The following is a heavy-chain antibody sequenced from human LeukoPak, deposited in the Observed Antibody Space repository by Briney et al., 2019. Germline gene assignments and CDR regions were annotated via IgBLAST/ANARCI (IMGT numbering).Heavy chain of an antibody. Sequence: HPGGSLRLSCTASGFTFSSYGMHWVRQAPGKGLDWVAFIHHDGSNKYYADSVRGRFTISRDNSKNTLYLQMNSLKVEDAAVYYCARPGRKFYGSGTYLSFDSWGQGTLVTVSS. CDR1: GFTFSSYG. CDR2: IHHDGSNK. CDR3: ARPGRKFYGSGTYLSFDS. D-gene: IGHD3-10*01. J-gene: IGHJ4*02. V-gene: IGHV3-30*02.